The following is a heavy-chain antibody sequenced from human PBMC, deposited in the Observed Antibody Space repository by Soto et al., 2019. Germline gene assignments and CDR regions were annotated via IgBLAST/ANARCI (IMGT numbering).Heavy chain of an antibody. D-gene: IGHD5-18*01. CDR3: ARDVPDTALFFYYYGMDV. Sequence: QVHLVQSGAEVKKPGASVKVSCKASGYSFTSYGISCVRQAPGQGLEWMGWISTDNGNTNYAHNLQGRVTMTTDTSTSTAYMELWSLRFDDTAVYYCARDVPDTALFFYYYGMDVWGQGTTVTVSS. CDR2: ISTDNGNT. V-gene: IGHV1-18*01. CDR1: GYSFTSYG. J-gene: IGHJ6*02.